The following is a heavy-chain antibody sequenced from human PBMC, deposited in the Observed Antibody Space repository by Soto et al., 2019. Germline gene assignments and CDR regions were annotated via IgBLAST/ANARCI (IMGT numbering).Heavy chain of an antibody. CDR3: ARGGYDFGAEDY. CDR1: GFTFDAFW. D-gene: IGHD3-3*01. J-gene: IGHJ4*02. V-gene: IGHV3-7*01. CDR2: IKQDGSKQ. Sequence: VQLVESGGTLVQPGESLRLSCTVSGFTFDAFWMTWVRQAPGKGLEWVANIKQDGSKQYYVDSVKGRFTISRDNAKSSLYLQMNRLRVGDTAVYYCARGGYDFGAEDYWGQGTLVTVSS.